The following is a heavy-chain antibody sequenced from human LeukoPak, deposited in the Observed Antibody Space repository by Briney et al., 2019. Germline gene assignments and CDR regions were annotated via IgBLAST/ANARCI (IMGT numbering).Heavy chain of an antibody. CDR2: IWSDGTNK. CDR1: GFRFTSYG. CDR3: ARDSGSYYDRLDC. J-gene: IGHJ4*02. V-gene: IGHV3-33*01. D-gene: IGHD3-22*01. Sequence: PGGSLRLSCAASGFRFTSYGMHWVRQAPGKGLEWVAVIWSDGTNKYYADSVKGRFAISRDDFNNMVYLQMNSLRAEDTAVYYCARDSGSYYDRLDCWGQGTLVTVSS.